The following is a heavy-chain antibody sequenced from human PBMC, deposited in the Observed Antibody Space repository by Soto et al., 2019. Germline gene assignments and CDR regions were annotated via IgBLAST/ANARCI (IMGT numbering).Heavy chain of an antibody. CDR2: IYDRGST. CDR1: NSAIRGSSRY. D-gene: IGHD6-19*01. V-gene: IGHV4-39*01. CDR3: ARHGYTSGRTYFDY. J-gene: IGHJ4*02. Sequence: PSESVRNTGAVANSAIRGSSRYWGWIRQPPGKGLEWIGSIYDRGSTYSNPSLKSRLTTSLDTSKNQFSLKLTSVTAADTAVYYCARHGYTSGRTYFDYWGQGTLVTVSS.